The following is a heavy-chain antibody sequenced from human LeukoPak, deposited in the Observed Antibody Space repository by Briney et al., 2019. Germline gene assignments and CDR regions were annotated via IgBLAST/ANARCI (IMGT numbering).Heavy chain of an antibody. CDR2: INPNSGGT. D-gene: IGHD3-22*01. V-gene: IGHV1-2*02. J-gene: IGHJ4*02. CDR3: ARVSYYYDSSGYYYDGVGFDY. Sequence: GASVKVSCKASGYTFTGYYMHWVRQAPGQGLEWMGWINPNSGGTNYAQKFQGRVTMTRDTSISTAYVELSRLRSDDTAVYYCARVSYYYDSSGYYYDGVGFDYWGQGTLVTVSS. CDR1: GYTFTGYY.